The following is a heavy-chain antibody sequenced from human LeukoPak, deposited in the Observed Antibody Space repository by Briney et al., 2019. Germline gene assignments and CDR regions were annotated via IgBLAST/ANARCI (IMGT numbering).Heavy chain of an antibody. CDR3: ARGPGTYYYYMDV. Sequence: ASVKVSCKSSGYTFTGYYMHWVRQAPGQGLEWMGWINPNSGGTNYAQKFQGRVTMTRDTSISTAYMELSRLRSDDTAVYYCARGPGTYYYYMDVWGKGTTVTISS. CDR2: INPNSGGT. V-gene: IGHV1-2*02. J-gene: IGHJ6*03. CDR1: GYTFTGYY. D-gene: IGHD1-1*01.